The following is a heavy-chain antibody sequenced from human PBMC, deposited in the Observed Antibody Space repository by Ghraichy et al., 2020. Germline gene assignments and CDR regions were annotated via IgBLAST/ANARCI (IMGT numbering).Heavy chain of an antibody. J-gene: IGHJ3*02. CDR2: FGSGGNI. V-gene: IGHV3-48*02. CDR3: ARDRSGAWRPDAFDI. CDR1: GFTFSTYS. D-gene: IGHD2-21*02. Sequence: GSLRLSCATSGFTFSTYSLNWVRQAPGKGLEWVAYFGSGGNIYYADSVSGRFTISRDNAKNSLTLQMDSLRDEDTAVYYCARDRSGAWRPDAFDIWGQGTMVIVSS.